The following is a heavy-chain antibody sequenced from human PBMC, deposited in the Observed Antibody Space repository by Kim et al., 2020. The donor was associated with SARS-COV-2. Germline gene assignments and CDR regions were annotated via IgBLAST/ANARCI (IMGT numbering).Heavy chain of an antibody. J-gene: IGHJ5*02. Sequence: ASVKVSCKASGYTFTSYGISWVRQAPGQGLEWMGWISAYNGNTNYAQKLQGRVTMTTDTSTSTAYMELRSLRSDDTAVYYCARDPTLYCSCGSCYELGWFDPWGQGTLVTVSS. CDR3: ARDPTLYCSCGSCYELGWFDP. CDR2: ISAYNGNT. D-gene: IGHD2-15*01. CDR1: GYTFTSYG. V-gene: IGHV1-18*01.